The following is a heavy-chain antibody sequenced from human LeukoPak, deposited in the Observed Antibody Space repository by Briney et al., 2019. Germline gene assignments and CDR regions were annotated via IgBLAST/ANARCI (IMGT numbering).Heavy chain of an antibody. J-gene: IGHJ4*02. CDR1: GGSISSYY. Sequence: SETLSLTCTVSGGSISSYYWSWIRQPPGKGLEWIGYIYYSGSTNYNPSLKSRVTISVDTSKNQFSLKLSSVTAAGTAVYYCARGPTSGTYYFDYWGQGTLVTVSS. CDR2: IYYSGST. V-gene: IGHV4-59*01. CDR3: ARGPTSGTYYFDY. D-gene: IGHD3-10*01.